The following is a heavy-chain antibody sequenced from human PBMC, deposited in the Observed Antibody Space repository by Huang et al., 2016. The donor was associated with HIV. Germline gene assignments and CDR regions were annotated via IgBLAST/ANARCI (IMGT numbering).Heavy chain of an antibody. D-gene: IGHD3-16*01. V-gene: IGHV1-2*06. J-gene: IGHJ4*02. CDR2: IHPNSGVT. Sequence: QVQLVQSGAEVKKPGASVKVYCKSSGYIFIGYYIQWVRQAPGQGLEWMGRIHPNSGVTKYAEKFQGRVTMTRDTSIDTAYMEVRSLRTGDTAVYDCARSPLLGESSSALEFWGQGTLAIVSS. CDR1: GYIFIGYY. CDR3: ARSPLLGESSSALEF.